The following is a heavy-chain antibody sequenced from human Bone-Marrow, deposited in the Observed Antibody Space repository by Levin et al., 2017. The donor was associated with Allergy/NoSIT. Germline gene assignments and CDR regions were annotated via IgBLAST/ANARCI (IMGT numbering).Heavy chain of an antibody. CDR2: MWYDGRNR. Sequence: GESLKISCAASGFKVADHGMNWVRQAPGKGLEWVAVMWYDGRNRYYADSVKGRFAISGDNSKNTLYLQMNSLRVEDTAIYYCARLLWGAAVTDFWGQGTLVTVSP. CDR3: ARLLWGAAVTDF. V-gene: IGHV3-33*03. D-gene: IGHD3-16*01. CDR1: GFKVADHG. J-gene: IGHJ4*02.